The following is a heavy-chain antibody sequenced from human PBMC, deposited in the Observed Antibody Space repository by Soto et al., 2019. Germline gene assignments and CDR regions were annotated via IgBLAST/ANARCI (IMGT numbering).Heavy chain of an antibody. CDR2: ISYDGSNK. CDR3: AKEGEDIVVVVAATPHFDY. CDR1: GFTFSSYG. V-gene: IGHV3-30*18. D-gene: IGHD2-15*01. J-gene: IGHJ4*02. Sequence: GGSLRLSCAASGFTFSSYGMHWVRQAPGKGLEWVAVISYDGSNKYYADSVKGRFTISRDNSKNTLYLQMNSLRAEDTAVYYCAKEGEDIVVVVAATPHFDYWGQGTLVTVSS.